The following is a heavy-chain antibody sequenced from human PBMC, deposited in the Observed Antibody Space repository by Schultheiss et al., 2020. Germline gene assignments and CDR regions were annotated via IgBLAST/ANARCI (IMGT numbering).Heavy chain of an antibody. CDR3: ARDQVSGWVHGMDV. V-gene: IGHV3-33*01. D-gene: IGHD6-19*01. CDR1: GFTFSSYG. J-gene: IGHJ6*02. Sequence: GGSLRLSCAASGFTFSSYGMHWVRQAPGKGLEWVAVIWYDGSNKYYADSVKGRFTISRDNSKNTLYLQMNSLRAEDTAVYYCARDQVSGWVHGMDVWGQGTTVTVSS. CDR2: IWYDGSNK.